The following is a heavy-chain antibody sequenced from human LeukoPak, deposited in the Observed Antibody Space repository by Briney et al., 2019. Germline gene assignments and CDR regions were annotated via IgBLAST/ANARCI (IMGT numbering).Heavy chain of an antibody. D-gene: IGHD3-10*01. Sequence: SETLSLTCTVSGGSISSYYWSWIRQPPGKGLEWIGYIYYSGSTNYNPSLKSRVTMSVDMSKNQFSLKLSSVTAADTAIYYCARSLSGTSDAFDIWGQGTMVTVSS. CDR2: IYYSGST. CDR3: ARSLSGTSDAFDI. CDR1: GGSISSYY. V-gene: IGHV4-59*12. J-gene: IGHJ3*02.